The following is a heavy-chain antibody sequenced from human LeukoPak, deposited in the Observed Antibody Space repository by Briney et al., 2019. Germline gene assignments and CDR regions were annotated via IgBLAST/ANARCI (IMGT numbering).Heavy chain of an antibody. V-gene: IGHV1-46*01. D-gene: IGHD1-1*01. J-gene: IGHJ6*03. Sequence: ASVKVSCKASGYTFTSYYMHWVRQAPGQGLEWMGIINPSGGSASYAQKFQGRVTMTRNTSISTAYMELSSLRSEDTAVYYCARREEYNYYYYYMDVWGKGTTVTISS. CDR2: INPSGGSA. CDR3: ARREEYNYYYYYMDV. CDR1: GYTFTSYY.